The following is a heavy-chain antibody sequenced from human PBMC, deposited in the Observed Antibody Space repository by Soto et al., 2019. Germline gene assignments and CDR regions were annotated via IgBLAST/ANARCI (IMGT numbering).Heavy chain of an antibody. Sequence: LSLTCAMYGDSVSGNSTACHWIRQSPARSLEGLGRTYYRSRWYNDYAVSVKRRITVTPDTSKNQFSLHLNSVTPEDTAVYYCARAFPYSVSSDRYLDYWGQGXLVTVSS. V-gene: IGHV6-1*01. CDR1: GDSVSGNSTA. D-gene: IGHD6-19*01. CDR3: ARAFPYSVSSDRYLDY. CDR2: TYYRSRWYN. J-gene: IGHJ4*02.